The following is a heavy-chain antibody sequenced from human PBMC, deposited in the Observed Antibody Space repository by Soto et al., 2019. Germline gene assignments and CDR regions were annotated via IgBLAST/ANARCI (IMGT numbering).Heavy chain of an antibody. V-gene: IGHV3-11*01. CDR2: ISSSGDPT. J-gene: IGHJ4*02. D-gene: IGHD2-21*01. CDR1: GFSFSDYY. CDR3: ARLLLRPGKFDY. Sequence: GGSLRLSCAASGFSFSDYYMTWIRQAPGKGLEWISDISSSGDPTYYADSLRGRFTISRDNAKNSLYLQLNSPRGEDTAVYYCARLLLRPGKFDYWGQGTLVTVSS.